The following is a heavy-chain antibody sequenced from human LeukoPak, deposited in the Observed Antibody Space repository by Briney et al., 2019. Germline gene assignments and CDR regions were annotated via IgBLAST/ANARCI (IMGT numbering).Heavy chain of an antibody. Sequence: ASVKVSCKASGYTFTSYYMHWVRQAPGQGLEWMGWINPNSGGTNYAQKFQGRVTMTRDTSISTAYMELSRLRSDDTAVYYCARGHCSSTSCYSGKNWFDPWGQRTLVTVSS. CDR1: GYTFTSYY. D-gene: IGHD2-2*01. CDR3: ARGHCSSTSCYSGKNWFDP. V-gene: IGHV1-2*02. CDR2: INPNSGGT. J-gene: IGHJ5*02.